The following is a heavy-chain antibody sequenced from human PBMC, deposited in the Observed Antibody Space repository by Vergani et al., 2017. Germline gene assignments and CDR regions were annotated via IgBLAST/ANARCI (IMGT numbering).Heavy chain of an antibody. V-gene: IGHV3-21*01. J-gene: IGHJ6*03. Sequence: EVQLVESGGGLVKPGGSLRLSCAASGFTFTTYSMNWVRQAPGKGLEWVSSISGSGNYIYYADSVKGRFTIFRDNAKSSLYLQMKSLRAEDTAVYFCARAGEVVPASMENYYYYYYMDVWGKGTAVTVSS. CDR3: ARAGEVVPASMENYYYYYYMDV. CDR2: ISGSGNYI. D-gene: IGHD2-2*01. CDR1: GFTFTTYS.